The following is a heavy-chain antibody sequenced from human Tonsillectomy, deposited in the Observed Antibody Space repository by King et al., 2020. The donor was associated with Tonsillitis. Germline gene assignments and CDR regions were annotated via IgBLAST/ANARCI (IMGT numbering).Heavy chain of an antibody. CDR3: VKETSGWYDY. V-gene: IGHV3-64D*06. CDR1: GFTFSNYA. Sequence: VQLVESGGGLVQPGGSLRLSCSASGFTFSNYAMHWVRQAPGKGLEYVSAISSNGGSTYYADSVKDRFTISRDNSKNTLYLQMGSLRTEDTAVYYCVKETSGWYDYWGQGTLVTVSS. D-gene: IGHD6-19*01. CDR2: ISSNGGST. J-gene: IGHJ4*02.